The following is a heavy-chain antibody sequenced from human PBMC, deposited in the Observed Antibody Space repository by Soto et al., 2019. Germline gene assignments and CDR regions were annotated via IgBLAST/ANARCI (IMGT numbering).Heavy chain of an antibody. D-gene: IGHD3-16*02. CDR1: GFTFSSYG. J-gene: IGHJ5*02. Sequence: SLRLSCAASGFTFSSYGMHWVRQAPGKGLEWVAVIWYDGSNKYYADSVKGRFTISRDNSKNTLYLQMNSLRAEDTAVYYCARDNGYRTINWFDPWGQGTLVTVSS. V-gene: IGHV3-33*01. CDR2: IWYDGSNK. CDR3: ARDNGYRTINWFDP.